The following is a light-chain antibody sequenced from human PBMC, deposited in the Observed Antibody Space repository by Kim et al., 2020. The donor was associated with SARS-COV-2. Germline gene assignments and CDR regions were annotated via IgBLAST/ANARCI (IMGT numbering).Light chain of an antibody. Sequence: YDVYWYQQHPGTAPKLLAHGNSNRPSGVSDRFSGSRSGTSASLAISGLQSEDEADYSCQSYDSSLRGLVFGGGTKLTVL. CDR3: QSYDSSLRGLV. V-gene: IGLV1-40*01. CDR1: YD. CDR2: GNS. J-gene: IGLJ3*02.